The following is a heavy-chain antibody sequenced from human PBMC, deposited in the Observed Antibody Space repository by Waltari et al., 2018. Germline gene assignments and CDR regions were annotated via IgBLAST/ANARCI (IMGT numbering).Heavy chain of an antibody. CDR2: IYYSGST. CDR1: GCSISSSSYY. V-gene: IGHV4-39*01. CDR3: ARRLHDSSGYIFDY. J-gene: IGHJ4*02. Sequence: QLQLQESGPGLVKPSETLSLTCTVSGCSISSSSYYWGWIRQPPGKGLEWIGSIYYSGSTDYNPSLKSRVTISVDTSKNQFSLKLSSVTAADTAVYYCARRLHDSSGYIFDYWGQGTLVTVSS. D-gene: IGHD3-22*01.